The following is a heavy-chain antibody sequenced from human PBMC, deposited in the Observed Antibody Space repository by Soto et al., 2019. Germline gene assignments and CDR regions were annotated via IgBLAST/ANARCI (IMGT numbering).Heavy chain of an antibody. Sequence: ASVKVSCKASGYTFTSYDINWVRQATGQGLEWMGWMNPNSGNTGYAQKFQGRVTMTRNTSISTAYMELSSLRSEGTAVYYCARVGLGCSGGSCYSLGAFDIWGQGTMVTVSS. V-gene: IGHV1-8*01. CDR2: MNPNSGNT. J-gene: IGHJ3*02. CDR3: ARVGLGCSGGSCYSLGAFDI. CDR1: GYTFTSYD. D-gene: IGHD2-15*01.